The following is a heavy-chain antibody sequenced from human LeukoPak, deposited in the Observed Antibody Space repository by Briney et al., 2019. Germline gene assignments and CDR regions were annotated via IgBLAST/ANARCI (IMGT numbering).Heavy chain of an antibody. V-gene: IGHV4-59*01. CDR1: GGSISSNY. CDR3: ALYGGNFSADYYYYGMDV. D-gene: IGHD4-23*01. J-gene: IGHJ6*02. CDR2: IYYSGST. Sequence: SETLSLTCTVSGGSISSNYWSWIRQPPGKGLEWIGYIYYSGSTNYNPSLKSRVTISVDTSKNQFSLKLSSVTAADTAVYYCALYGGNFSADYYYYGMDVWGQGTTVTVSS.